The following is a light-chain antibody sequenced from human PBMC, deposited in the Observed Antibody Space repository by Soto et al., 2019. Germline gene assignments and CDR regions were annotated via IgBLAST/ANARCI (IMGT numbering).Light chain of an antibody. CDR2: KAS. V-gene: IGKV1-5*03. CDR1: QTISSW. Sequence: DIQIPRSRWTLSEWMGDRLSMSVGASQTISSWLAWYQQKPGKAPKLLIYKASTLKSGAPSRFRRTRSGTESTLPISSPQPDDLATYYCQDYNSYSEALGQGTKVDIK. CDR3: QDYNSYSEA. J-gene: IGKJ1*01.